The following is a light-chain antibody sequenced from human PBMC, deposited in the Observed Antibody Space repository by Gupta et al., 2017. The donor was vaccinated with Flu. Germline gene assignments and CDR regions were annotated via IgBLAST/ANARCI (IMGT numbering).Light chain of an antibody. CDR2: GAS. CDR3: HQYGSSPRT. V-gene: IGKV3-20*01. J-gene: IGKJ1*01. Sequence: EIVLTQSPGTLSLSPGESATLSCRPSQGVSSTSLAWYQQKPGQAPRPLIYGASSRATGIPDRFSGSGSGTDFTLTISRLEPEDFAVYYCHQYGSSPRTFGQGTKVEI. CDR1: QGVSSTS.